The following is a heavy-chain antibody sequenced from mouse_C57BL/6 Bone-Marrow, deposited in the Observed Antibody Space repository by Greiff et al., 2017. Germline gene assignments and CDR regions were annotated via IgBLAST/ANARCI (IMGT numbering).Heavy chain of an antibody. J-gene: IGHJ4*01. Sequence: QVQLQQPGTELVKPGASVKLSCKASGYTFTSYWMHWVKQRPGQGLEWIGNINPSNGGTNYNEKFKSKATLTVDKSSSTAYMQLSSLTSEDSAVYYCAREGVITSRRYCYAMDYWGQGTSVTVSS. D-gene: IGHD1-1*01. CDR3: AREGVITSRRYCYAMDY. CDR2: INPSNGGT. V-gene: IGHV1-53*01. CDR1: GYTFTSYW.